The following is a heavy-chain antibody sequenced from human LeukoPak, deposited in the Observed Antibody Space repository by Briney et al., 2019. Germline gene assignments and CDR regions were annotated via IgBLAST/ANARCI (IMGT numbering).Heavy chain of an antibody. D-gene: IGHD3-10*01. CDR1: GGSITSGSYY. J-gene: IGHJ5*02. CDR3: ARRFLSGFDP. Sequence: SETLSLTCSVSGGSITSGSYYWSWIRQPAGKGLEWIGRIYTSGSTNYNPSLKSRVTISVDTSKNQFSLKLSSVTAADTAVYYCARRFLSGFDPWGQGTLVTVSS. V-gene: IGHV4-61*02. CDR2: IYTSGST.